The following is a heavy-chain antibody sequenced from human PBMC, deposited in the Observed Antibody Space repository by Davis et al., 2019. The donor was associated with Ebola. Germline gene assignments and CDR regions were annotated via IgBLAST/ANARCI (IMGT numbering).Heavy chain of an antibody. CDR2: IFYSGAT. D-gene: IGHD7-27*01. CDR3: ARGTWGWDY. J-gene: IGHJ4*02. Sequence: SETLSLTCTVSGVSIRSGEYYWSWIRQHPGKGLEWIGHIFYSGATYYNPSLKGRITMSLDTSKNQFSLKLSSVTAADTAVYYCARGTWGWDYWGQGILVIVSS. CDR1: GVSIRSGEYY. V-gene: IGHV4-31*03.